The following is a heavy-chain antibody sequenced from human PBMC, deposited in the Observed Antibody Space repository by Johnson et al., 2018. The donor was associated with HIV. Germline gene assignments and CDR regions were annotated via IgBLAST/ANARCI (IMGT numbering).Heavy chain of an antibody. V-gene: IGHV3-33*06. CDR3: AKEMAGPRDAFDI. CDR2: IWFDGTNK. CDR1: GFTFSSYG. J-gene: IGHJ3*02. D-gene: IGHD6-19*01. Sequence: QMLLVVSGGAVVQPGRSLRLSSTASGFTFSSYGMHWVRQAPGKGLAWVAGIWFDGTNKFSADSVKGRFTISSDNSKNTLYLQMSSLRTEDTALYYCAKEMAGPRDAFDIWGQGTMVTVSS.